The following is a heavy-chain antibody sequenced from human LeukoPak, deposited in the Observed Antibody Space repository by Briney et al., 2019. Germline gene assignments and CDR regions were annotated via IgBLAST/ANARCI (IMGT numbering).Heavy chain of an antibody. V-gene: IGHV1-2*02. J-gene: IGHJ4*02. Sequence: GASVKVSCKASGYTFTAYYMHWGRQAPGQGLEWMGGINPNSGGTNYAQKFQGRVTMTRDTSISTAYMELSRLTSDETAVYYCARGRKPAYSFPLHFDYWGQGTLVTVSS. CDR1: GYTFTAYY. CDR2: INPNSGGT. CDR3: ARGRKPAYSFPLHFDY. D-gene: IGHD1-14*01.